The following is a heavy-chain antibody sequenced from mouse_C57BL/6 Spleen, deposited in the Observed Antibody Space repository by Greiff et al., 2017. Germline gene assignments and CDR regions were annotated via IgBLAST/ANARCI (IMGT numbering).Heavy chain of an antibody. CDR1: GYAFTNYL. CDR2: INPGRGGT. V-gene: IGHV1-54*01. CDR3: ARRGAQALDY. J-gene: IGHJ2*01. Sequence: QVQLQQSGAELVRPGTSVKVSCKASGYAFTNYLIEWVKQRPGQGLEWIGVINPGRGGTNYNEKFKGKATLTADKSSSTAYMQRSSLTSEDSAVYFCARRGAQALDYWGQGTTLTVSS. D-gene: IGHD3-2*02.